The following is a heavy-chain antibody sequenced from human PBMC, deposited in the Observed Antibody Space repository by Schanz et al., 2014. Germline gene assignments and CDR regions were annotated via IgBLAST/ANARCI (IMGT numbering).Heavy chain of an antibody. CDR1: GFTFSNHG. CDR3: ARDHQWLARYYMDV. Sequence: QVYLVESGGDLVKPGGSLRLSCAASGFTFSNHGMHWVRQSPGKGLEWVALIWYDGSNEYYADSVKGRFTISRDNPKKTLYLQMNSLRAEDTAVYYCARDHQWLARYYMDVWGKGTTVTVSS. CDR2: IWYDGSNE. J-gene: IGHJ6*03. V-gene: IGHV3-33*08. D-gene: IGHD6-19*01.